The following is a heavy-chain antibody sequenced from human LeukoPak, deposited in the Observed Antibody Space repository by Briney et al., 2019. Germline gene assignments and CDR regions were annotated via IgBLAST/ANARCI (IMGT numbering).Heavy chain of an antibody. Sequence: GGSLRLSCAASGFTFSSYGMHWVRQAPGKGLEWVAFIRYDGSNKYYADSVKGRFTISRDNSKNTLYLQMNSLRVEDTAVYYCANPSSGYNKAFDYWGQGSLVTVSS. V-gene: IGHV3-30*02. D-gene: IGHD5-24*01. CDR3: ANPSSGYNKAFDY. J-gene: IGHJ4*02. CDR1: GFTFSSYG. CDR2: IRYDGSNK.